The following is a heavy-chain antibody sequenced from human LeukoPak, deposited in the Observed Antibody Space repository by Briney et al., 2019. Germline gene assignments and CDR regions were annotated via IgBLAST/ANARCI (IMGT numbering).Heavy chain of an antibody. CDR1: GFSFRSFW. V-gene: IGHV3-7*01. CDR2: IDEDGNEK. Sequence: GGSLRLSCAGSGFSFRSFWMSWVRQAPGKGLEWVANIDEDGNEKNYVDFVKGRFTISRDNAKNSLYLQMNSLRVEDTSVYYCASGGHIDYCGQGTLVTVSS. J-gene: IGHJ4*02. CDR3: ASGGHIDY. D-gene: IGHD3-16*01.